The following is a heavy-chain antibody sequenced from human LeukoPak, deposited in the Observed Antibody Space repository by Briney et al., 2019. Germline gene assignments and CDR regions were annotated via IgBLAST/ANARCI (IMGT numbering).Heavy chain of an antibody. D-gene: IGHD3-22*01. CDR1: GFTFSSYW. CDR3: ARDRSPSHYYDSSGYFSG. CDR2: INSDGSST. J-gene: IGHJ4*02. V-gene: IGHV3-74*01. Sequence: GGSLRLSCAASGFTFSSYWMHWVRQAPGKGLVWVSRINSDGSSTSYADSVKGRFTISRDNAKNTLYLQMNSLRAEDTAVYYCARDRSPSHYYDSSGYFSGWGQGTLVTVSS.